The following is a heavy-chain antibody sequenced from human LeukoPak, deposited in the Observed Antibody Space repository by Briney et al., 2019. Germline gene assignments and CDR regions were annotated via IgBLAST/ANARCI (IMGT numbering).Heavy chain of an antibody. CDR2: ISPYNGNT. CDR1: GYTFTNYG. V-gene: IGHV1-18*04. D-gene: IGHD2-2*01. Sequence: GASVKVSCKASGYTFTNYGISWVRRAPGQGLEWMGWISPYNGNTNYAQNLQGRVTMTTDTSTSTAYMELRSLRSDDTAVYYCARDLDIVVVLAAPRHYGMDVWGQGTTVTVSS. CDR3: ARDLDIVVVLAAPRHYGMDV. J-gene: IGHJ6*02.